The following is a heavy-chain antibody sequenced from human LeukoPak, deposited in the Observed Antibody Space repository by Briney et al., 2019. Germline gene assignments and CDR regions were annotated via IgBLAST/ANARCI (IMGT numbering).Heavy chain of an antibody. CDR1: GLTFDDHG. D-gene: IGHD6-13*01. CDR3: ARGAGSSWYFYFDY. J-gene: IGHJ4*02. Sequence: GGSLRLSCAASGLTFDDHGMSWVRQVPGKGLEWVSGIKWDGGSTGYADSVKGRFTISRDNAKNSLYLQMNSLRVEDTAVYHCARGAGSSWYFYFDYWGQGTLVTVSS. V-gene: IGHV3-20*01. CDR2: IKWDGGST.